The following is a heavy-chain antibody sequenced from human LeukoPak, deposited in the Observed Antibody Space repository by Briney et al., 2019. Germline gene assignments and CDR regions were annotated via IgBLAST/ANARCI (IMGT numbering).Heavy chain of an antibody. D-gene: IGHD4-17*01. CDR1: GYTFTSYG. Sequence: ASVKVSCKASGYTFTSYGISWVRQAPGQGLEWMGWISAYNGNTNHAQKLQGRVTMTTDTSTSTAYMELRSLRSDDTAVYYCASGRKGGYDYGDYRGAFDIWGQGTMVTVSS. J-gene: IGHJ3*02. V-gene: IGHV1-18*01. CDR3: ASGRKGGYDYGDYRGAFDI. CDR2: ISAYNGNT.